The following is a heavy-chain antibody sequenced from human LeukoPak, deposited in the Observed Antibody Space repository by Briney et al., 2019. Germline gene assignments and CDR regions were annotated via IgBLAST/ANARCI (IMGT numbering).Heavy chain of an antibody. Sequence: PSETLSLTCAVYGGSFSGYYWSGIRQPPGKGLEWSGEIKHRGSTNYNPSLKSRVTISVDPSKNQFSLKLSSVAAADTAVYYCARGGSSTSLDYWGEGTLVTVSS. V-gene: IGHV4-34*01. CDR2: IKHRGST. D-gene: IGHD2-2*01. J-gene: IGHJ4*02. CDR1: GGSFSGYY. CDR3: ARGGSSTSLDY.